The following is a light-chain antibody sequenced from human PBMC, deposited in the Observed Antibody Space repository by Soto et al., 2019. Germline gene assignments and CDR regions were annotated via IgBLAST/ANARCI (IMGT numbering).Light chain of an antibody. CDR3: NSYTTSNTRQIV. V-gene: IGLV2-14*01. CDR1: SSDVGGYNY. J-gene: IGLJ1*01. CDR2: DVS. Sequence: QSVLTQPASVSGSPGQSITISCTGTSSDVGGYNYVSWYQQHPGKAPKFMIYDVSNRPSGVSTRLSGSKSGNTASLTISGLQGEDEADYYCNSYTTSNTRQIVFGTGTKVTVL.